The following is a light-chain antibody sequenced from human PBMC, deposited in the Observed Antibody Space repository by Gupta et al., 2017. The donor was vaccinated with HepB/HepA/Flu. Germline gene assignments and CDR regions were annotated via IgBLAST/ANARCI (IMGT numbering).Light chain of an antibody. CDR1: QSISTW. Sequence: SASVGDRVTITCRASQSISTWLAWYQQKPGEAPKLLIYKASNLQSGVPSRFSGSGSGTEFTLTISSLQHDDFATYYCEQHNSYSLTFGQGTKVEIK. CDR3: EQHNSYSLT. V-gene: IGKV1-5*03. CDR2: KAS. J-gene: IGKJ1*01.